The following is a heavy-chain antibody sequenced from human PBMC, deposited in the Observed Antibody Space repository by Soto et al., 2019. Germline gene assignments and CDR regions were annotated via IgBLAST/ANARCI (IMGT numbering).Heavy chain of an antibody. D-gene: IGHD6-13*01. CDR2: IIASGVIT. Sequence: EVQLLESGGGLVQPGWSLRLACAASGLTFSRYTMGWVRQAPGKGLEWVSAIIASGVITYYADSVKGRFTISRDNSNNTVYLQMNSLRAEDTAVYYCAKDLRGPEAGTWYFDLWGRGTLVTVSS. CDR3: AKDLRGPEAGTWYFDL. CDR1: GLTFSRYT. V-gene: IGHV3-23*01. J-gene: IGHJ2*01.